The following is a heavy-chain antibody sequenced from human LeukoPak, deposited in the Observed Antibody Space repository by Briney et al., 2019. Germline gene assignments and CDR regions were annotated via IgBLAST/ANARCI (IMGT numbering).Heavy chain of an antibody. CDR1: GGSISSYY. D-gene: IGHD3-22*01. CDR2: IHHSGST. Sequence: SETLSLTCTVSGGSISSYYWSWIRQPPGKGLEWIGYIHHSGSTNYSPSLKSRVTISVDTSKNRFSLRLSSLTAADTAVYYCARDGYYDSIGFDPWGQGTLVTVSS. V-gene: IGHV4-59*12. J-gene: IGHJ5*02. CDR3: ARDGYYDSIGFDP.